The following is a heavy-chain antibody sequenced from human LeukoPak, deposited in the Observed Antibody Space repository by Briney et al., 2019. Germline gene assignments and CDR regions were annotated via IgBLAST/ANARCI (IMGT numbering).Heavy chain of an antibody. J-gene: IGHJ6*04. D-gene: IGHD3-9*01. CDR3: AKDERYFDWLLSDYYYYYGMDV. CDR1: GFTFSSYG. CDR2: ISYDGSNK. Sequence: GRSLRLSCAASGFTFSSYGMHWVRQAPGKGLEWAAVISYDGSNKYYADSVKGRFTISRDNSKNTLYLQMNSLRAEDTAVYYCAKDERYFDWLLSDYYYYYGMDVWGKGTTVTVSS. V-gene: IGHV3-30*18.